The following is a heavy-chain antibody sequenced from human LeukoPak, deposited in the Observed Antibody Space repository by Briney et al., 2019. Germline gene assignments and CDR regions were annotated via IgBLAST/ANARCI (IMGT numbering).Heavy chain of an antibody. V-gene: IGHV1-69*13. CDR3: ASDVVVVPAAQTGRVWFDP. J-gene: IGHJ5*02. Sequence: GASVKVSCKASGGTFSSCAISWVRQAPGQGLEWMGGIIPIFGTANYAQKFQGRVTITADESTSTAYMELSSLRSEDTAVYYCASDVVVVPAAQTGRVWFDPWGQGTLVTVSS. CDR1: GGTFSSCA. CDR2: IIPIFGTA. D-gene: IGHD2-2*01.